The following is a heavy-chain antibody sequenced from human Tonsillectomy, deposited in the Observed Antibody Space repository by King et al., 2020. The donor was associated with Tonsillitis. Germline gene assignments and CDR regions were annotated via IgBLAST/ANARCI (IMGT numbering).Heavy chain of an antibody. V-gene: IGHV4-30-2*01. Sequence: QLQESGSGLVKPSQTLSLTCAVSGGSISSGGYSWSWIRQPPGKGLEWIGDIYHSWSTYYNPSLKSRVTISVDRSKNQFSLKLSSVTAADTAVYYCARGGGYDSSGYYNYWGQGTLVTVSS. CDR3: ARGGGYDSSGYYNY. J-gene: IGHJ4*02. CDR1: GGSISSGGYS. CDR2: IYHSWST. D-gene: IGHD3-22*01.